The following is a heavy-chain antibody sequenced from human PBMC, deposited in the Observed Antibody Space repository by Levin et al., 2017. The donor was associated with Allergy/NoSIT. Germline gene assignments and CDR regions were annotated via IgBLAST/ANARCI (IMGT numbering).Heavy chain of an antibody. J-gene: IGHJ3*01. Sequence: GESLKISCAASGFTFSRHDMHWVRQVPGKSPEWVSVINTADITDYSDSVKGRFTISGDNGKNTFYLQMNSLRAGDTAVYYCAREGLEGLDAFDAWGRGTMVTVSS. D-gene: IGHD3-16*01. CDR1: GFTFSRHD. V-gene: IGHV3-13*04. CDR2: INTADIT. CDR3: AREGLEGLDAFDA.